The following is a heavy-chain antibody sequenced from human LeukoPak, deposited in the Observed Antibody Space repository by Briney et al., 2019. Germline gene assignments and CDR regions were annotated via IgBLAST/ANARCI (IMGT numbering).Heavy chain of an antibody. CDR3: ARGTELLWFGELSSLDI. V-gene: IGHV1-18*01. J-gene: IGHJ3*02. Sequence: ASVKVSCKASGYTFTSYGISGVRQAPGQGLEWMGWIWAYNGNTNYAQKLQGRVTMTTDTSTSTAYMELRSLRSDDTAVYYCARGTELLWFGELSSLDIWGQGTMVTVSS. CDR1: GYTFTSYG. CDR2: IWAYNGNT. D-gene: IGHD3-10*01.